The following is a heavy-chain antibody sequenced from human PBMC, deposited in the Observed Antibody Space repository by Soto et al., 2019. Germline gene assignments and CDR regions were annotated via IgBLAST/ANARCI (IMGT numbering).Heavy chain of an antibody. Sequence: GGSLRLSCAASGFTFSSYWMSWVRQAPGKGLEWVANIKQDGSEKYYVDSVKGRFTISRDNAKNSLYLQMNSLRAEDTAVYYCARDDRGELRFLGRSNYYYYGMDVWGQGTTVTVSS. CDR3: ARDDRGELRFLGRSNYYYYGMDV. V-gene: IGHV3-7*05. CDR1: GFTFSSYW. D-gene: IGHD3-3*01. J-gene: IGHJ6*02. CDR2: IKQDGSEK.